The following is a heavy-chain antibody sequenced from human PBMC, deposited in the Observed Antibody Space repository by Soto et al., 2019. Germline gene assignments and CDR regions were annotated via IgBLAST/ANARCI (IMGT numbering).Heavy chain of an antibody. V-gene: IGHV1-3*05. Sequence: QVQLVQSGAEEKKPGASVKVSCKASGDTFTGYAFHWVRQAPGQRLEWMGWINAGNGNTKYSQKFQGRVTITRDTSASTAYMERSSLRSEDTAVYYCARAVAVPADFDYWGQGTLVTVSS. CDR1: GDTFTGYA. CDR3: ARAVAVPADFDY. J-gene: IGHJ4*02. D-gene: IGHD6-19*01. CDR2: INAGNGNT.